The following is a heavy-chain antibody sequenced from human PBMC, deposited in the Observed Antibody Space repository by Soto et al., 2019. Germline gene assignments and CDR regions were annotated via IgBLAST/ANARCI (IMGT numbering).Heavy chain of an antibody. Sequence: QLQLQESGPGLVKPSETLSLTCTVSGGSISSSSYYWGWIRQPPGKGLEWIGSIYYSGSTYYNPSLKSRVTISVDTSKNQFSLKLSSVTAADTAVYYCARRGNDRYSYGSRVWYFDLWGRGTLVTVSS. J-gene: IGHJ2*01. CDR3: ARRGNDRYSYGSRVWYFDL. CDR2: IYYSGST. CDR1: GGSISSSSYY. V-gene: IGHV4-39*01. D-gene: IGHD5-18*01.